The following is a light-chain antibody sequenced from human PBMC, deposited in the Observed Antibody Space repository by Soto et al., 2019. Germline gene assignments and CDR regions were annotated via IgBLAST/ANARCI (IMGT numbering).Light chain of an antibody. CDR3: QVWDSSSDHVV. V-gene: IGLV3-21*02. CDR1: NIGSKG. J-gene: IGLJ2*01. CDR2: DDR. Sequence: SYELTQPPSVSVAPGQTARISCGGNNIGSKGVHWYQQSPGLAPVLVVYDDRDRPSGIPERFSGSNSGNTATLTISRVEAGDEADYYCQVWDSSSDHVVFGGGTKLTVL.